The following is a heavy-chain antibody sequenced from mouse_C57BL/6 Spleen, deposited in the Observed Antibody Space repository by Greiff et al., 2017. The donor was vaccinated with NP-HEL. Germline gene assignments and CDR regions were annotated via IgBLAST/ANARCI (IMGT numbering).Heavy chain of an antibody. CDR1: GFTFSSYT. Sequence: EVKLVESGGGLVKPGGSLKLSCAASGFTFSSYTMSWVRQTPEKRLEWVATISGGGGNTYYPDSVKGRFTISRDNAKNTLYLQMSSLRSEDTALYYCARQGKGYYFDYWGQGTTLTVSS. CDR3: ARQGKGYYFDY. CDR2: ISGGGGNT. V-gene: IGHV5-9*01. J-gene: IGHJ2*01.